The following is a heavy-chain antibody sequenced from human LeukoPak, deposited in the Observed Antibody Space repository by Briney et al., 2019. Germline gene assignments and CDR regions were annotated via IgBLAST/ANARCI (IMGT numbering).Heavy chain of an antibody. J-gene: IGHJ4*02. V-gene: IGHV4-59*01. Sequence: SETLSLTCTVSGGSISSYYWSWIRQPPGKGLEWVGYIYFSVSITYNPSLTSRVSISVNTSTKPSSLTLSSVTAADTAVYYCARGLGYCSSNSCYGPADYWGQGTLVTVSS. D-gene: IGHD2-2*01. CDR3: ARGLGYCSSNSCYGPADY. CDR1: GGSISSYY. CDR2: IYFSVSI.